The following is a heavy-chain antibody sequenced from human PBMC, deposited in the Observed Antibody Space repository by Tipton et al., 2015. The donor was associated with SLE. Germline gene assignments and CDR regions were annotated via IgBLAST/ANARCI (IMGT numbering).Heavy chain of an antibody. CDR3: ARGGIYHDNSGNFDY. CDR1: GGSFSGYY. D-gene: IGHD3-22*01. V-gene: IGHV4-34*01. CDR2: INHSGGT. Sequence: TLSLTCAVYGGSFSGYYWSWIRQPPGKGLEWIGEINHSGGTDYNPSLKSRVTMSVDTSKNQFSLKLSSVTAADTAIYYCARGGIYHDNSGNFDYWGQGTLVTASS. J-gene: IGHJ4*02.